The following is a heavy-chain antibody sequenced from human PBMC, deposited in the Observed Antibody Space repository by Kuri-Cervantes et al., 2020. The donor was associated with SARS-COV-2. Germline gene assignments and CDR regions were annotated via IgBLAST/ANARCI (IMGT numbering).Heavy chain of an antibody. CDR2: ITDNGGST. Sequence: GESLKISCAASGFTFRRNSMGWVRQAPGEGLEWVSAITDNGGSTYYANSVKGRFTITRDNSKNTLYLQINNLTAEDTAIYYCAKDAETNGYFQYAFDYWGQGTLVTVSS. CDR1: GFTFRRNS. V-gene: IGHV3-23*01. J-gene: IGHJ4*01. CDR3: AKDAETNGYFQYAFDY. D-gene: IGHD2-8*01.